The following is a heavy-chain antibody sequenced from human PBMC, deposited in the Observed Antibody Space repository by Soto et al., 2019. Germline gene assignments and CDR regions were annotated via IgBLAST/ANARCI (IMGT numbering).Heavy chain of an antibody. V-gene: IGHV4-59*01. CDR3: ARVASKYWFDP. Sequence: SETRSLTCTVSGGSISSYCWSWIRQPPGRGLEWIGYIYYSGSTNYNPSLKSRVTISVDTSKNQSSLKLSSVTAADTAVYYCARVASKYWFDPWGQGTLVTVSS. CDR1: GGSISSYC. J-gene: IGHJ5*02. CDR2: IYYSGST.